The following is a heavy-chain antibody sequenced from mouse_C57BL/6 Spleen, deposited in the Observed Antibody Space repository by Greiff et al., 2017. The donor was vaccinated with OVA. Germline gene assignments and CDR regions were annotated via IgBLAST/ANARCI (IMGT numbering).Heavy chain of an antibody. Sequence: VQLQESGAELVKPGASVKISCKASGYAFSSYWMNWVKQRPGKGLEWIGQIYPGDGDTNYNGKFKGKATLTADKSSSTAYMQLSSLTSEDSAVYFCARRRGSSSYWYFDVWGTGTTVTVSS. J-gene: IGHJ1*03. CDR1: GYAFSSYW. D-gene: IGHD1-1*01. CDR3: ARRRGSSSYWYFDV. V-gene: IGHV1-80*01. CDR2: IYPGDGDT.